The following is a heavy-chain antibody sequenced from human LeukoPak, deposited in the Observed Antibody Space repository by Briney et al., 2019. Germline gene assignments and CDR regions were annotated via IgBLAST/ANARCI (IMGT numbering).Heavy chain of an antibody. CDR1: GYTFTGYY. J-gene: IGHJ6*04. V-gene: IGHV1-2*02. Sequence: ASVKVSCKASGYTFTGYYMHWVGQAPGQGLEWMGWINPNSGGTNYAQKFQGRVTMTRDTSISTAYMELSRLRSDDTAVYYCAGVRDYDSSGYHPTDVWGEGTTVTVSS. CDR2: INPNSGGT. CDR3: AGVRDYDSSGYHPTDV. D-gene: IGHD3-22*01.